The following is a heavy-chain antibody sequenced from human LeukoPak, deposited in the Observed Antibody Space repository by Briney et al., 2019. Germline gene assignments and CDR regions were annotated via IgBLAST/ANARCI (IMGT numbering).Heavy chain of an antibody. D-gene: IGHD3-10*01. V-gene: IGHV3-48*01. CDR3: ATSRNRYGSGSA. CDR1: GFTFSSYS. J-gene: IGHJ4*02. Sequence: PGGSLRLSCAASGFTFSSYSINWVRQAPGKGLEWVSYISSSSSTIYYADSVKGRFTISRDNAKNSLYLQMNSLRAEDTAVYYCATSRNRYGSGSAWGQGTMVTVSS. CDR2: ISSSSSTI.